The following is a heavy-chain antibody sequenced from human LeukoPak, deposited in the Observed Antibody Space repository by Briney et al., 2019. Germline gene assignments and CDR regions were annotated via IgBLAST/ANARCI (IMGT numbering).Heavy chain of an antibody. Sequence: GGSLRLSCAASGFTFDDYAMHWVRQAPGKGLEWVSGISWNSGSIGYADSVKGRFTISGDNAKNSLYLQMNSLRAEDTALYYCAKATGGYCSSTSCRTDFDYWGQGTLVTVSS. D-gene: IGHD2-2*01. V-gene: IGHV3-9*01. CDR3: AKATGGYCSSTSCRTDFDY. CDR1: GFTFDDYA. CDR2: ISWNSGSI. J-gene: IGHJ4*02.